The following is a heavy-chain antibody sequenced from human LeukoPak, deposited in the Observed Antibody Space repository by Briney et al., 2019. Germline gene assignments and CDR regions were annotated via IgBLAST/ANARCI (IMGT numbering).Heavy chain of an antibody. J-gene: IGHJ4*02. CDR2: LSGRGSAT. V-gene: IGHV3-23*01. D-gene: IGHD4-17*01. CDR1: GFTFSSYP. Sequence: PGGSLRLACAAAGFTFSSYPMGWVRQAPGKGLEWVAALSGRGSATYSADSVKGRFTISRDNSKNTLYLQMNSLRAEDTAVYYCAKVGGDYGKFDYWGQGTLVTVSS. CDR3: AKVGGDYGKFDY.